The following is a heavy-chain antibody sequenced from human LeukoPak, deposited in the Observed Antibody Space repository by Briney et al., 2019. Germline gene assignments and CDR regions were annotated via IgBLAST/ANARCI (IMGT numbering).Heavy chain of an antibody. J-gene: IGHJ4*02. CDR1: GFTFSGYW. V-gene: IGHV3-66*01. CDR3: ARDSDSSGYYFY. CDR2: IYSGGST. D-gene: IGHD3-22*01. Sequence: GGSLRLSCEISGFTFSGYWMSWVRQAPGKGLEWVSLIYSGGSTSYADSVKGRFTISRDNSKNTLYLQMNSLRAEDTAVYYCARDSDSSGYYFYWGQGTLVTVSS.